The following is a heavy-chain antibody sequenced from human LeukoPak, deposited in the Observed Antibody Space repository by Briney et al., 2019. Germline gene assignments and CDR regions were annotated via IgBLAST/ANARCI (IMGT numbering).Heavy chain of an antibody. CDR2: IWYDGSNK. CDR1: GFTFSSYA. V-gene: IGHV3-33*08. J-gene: IGHJ4*02. D-gene: IGHD5-12*01. Sequence: GGSLRLSCAASGFTFSSYAMHWVRQAPGKGLEWVAVIWYDGSNKYYADSVKGRFTISRDNSKNTLYLQMNSLRAEDTAVYYCARDSLDIVATLPDYWGQGTLVTVSS. CDR3: ARDSLDIVATLPDY.